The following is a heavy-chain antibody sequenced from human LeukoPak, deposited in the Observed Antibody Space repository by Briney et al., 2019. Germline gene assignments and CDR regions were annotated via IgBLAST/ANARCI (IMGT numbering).Heavy chain of an antibody. D-gene: IGHD5-24*01. CDR1: GYTFTSYT. CDR2: INTNTGNP. V-gene: IGHV7-4-1*02. CDR3: ARRQVNYAFDI. J-gene: IGHJ3*02. Sequence: ASVKVSCKASGYTFTSYTMNWVRQAPGQGLEWMGWINTNTGNPTYAQGFTGRFVFSLDTSVSTAYLQINSLKAEDTAVYYCARRQVNYAFDIWGQGTMVTVSS.